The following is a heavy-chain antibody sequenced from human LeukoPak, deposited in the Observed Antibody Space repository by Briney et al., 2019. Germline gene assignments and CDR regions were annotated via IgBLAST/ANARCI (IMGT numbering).Heavy chain of an antibody. D-gene: IGHD1-26*01. CDR2: INENGDIA. Sequence: GASLKISCAASEFTFDDYAMHWVRQGPGKSLEWVSLINENGDIAYYGDSVRGRFTVSRDNAKNSLYLQMNSLTTEDTAFYYCAKARWEPNFDYWGQGTLVTVSS. CDR3: AKARWEPNFDY. V-gene: IGHV3-43*02. J-gene: IGHJ4*02. CDR1: EFTFDDYA.